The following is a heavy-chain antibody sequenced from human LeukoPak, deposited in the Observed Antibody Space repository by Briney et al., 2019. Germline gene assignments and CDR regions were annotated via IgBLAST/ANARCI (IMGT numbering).Heavy chain of an antibody. V-gene: IGHV1-2*02. J-gene: IGHJ2*01. CDR1: GYTFTAYY. CDR3: AIQPWGSGNNWYFDL. CDR2: ISPNSGGT. Sequence: ASVKVSCKASGYTFTAYYIHWVRQATGQGLEWMGWISPNSGGTDYAQKFQGRVTMTRDTSISTAYMELSSLRSDDTAVYYCAIQPWGSGNNWYFDLWGRGTLVTVSS. D-gene: IGHD7-27*01.